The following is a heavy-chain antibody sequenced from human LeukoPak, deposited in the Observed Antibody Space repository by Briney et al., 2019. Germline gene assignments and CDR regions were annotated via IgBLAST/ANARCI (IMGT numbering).Heavy chain of an antibody. J-gene: IGHJ3*02. D-gene: IGHD3-22*01. V-gene: IGHV5-10-1*01. CDR1: GXRFASYW. CDR3: ARQYHYDSSGYPYAFEI. CDR2: IDPSDSHT. Sequence: GESLKISSKGSGXRFASYWISWVRQMPGKGLELMGRIDPSDSHTNYSPSFQGHVTISGDKSISTAYLQWSSLKASDTAMYYCARQYHYDSSGYPYAFEIWGPGTLVTVSS.